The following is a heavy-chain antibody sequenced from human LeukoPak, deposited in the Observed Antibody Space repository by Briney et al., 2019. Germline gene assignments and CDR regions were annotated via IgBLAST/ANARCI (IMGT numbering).Heavy chain of an antibody. CDR3: ARAPTVTTLYYYYYYMDV. CDR1: GYTFTGYY. Sequence: ASVKVSCKASGYTFTGYYMHWVRQAPGQGLEWMGWINPNSGGTNYAQKFQGRVTMTRDTSISTAYMELSGLRSDDTAVYYCARAPTVTTLYYYYYYMDVWGKGTTVTVSS. J-gene: IGHJ6*03. V-gene: IGHV1-2*02. CDR2: INPNSGGT. D-gene: IGHD4-17*01.